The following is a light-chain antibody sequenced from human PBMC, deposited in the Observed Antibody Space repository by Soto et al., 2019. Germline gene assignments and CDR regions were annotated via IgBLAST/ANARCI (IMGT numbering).Light chain of an antibody. J-gene: IGKJ5*01. Sequence: EIVMTQSPATLSLSPGERATLSCRASQSVYNNLDWYQQKPGQAPGLLLYTASTWATGCPARFSGSGTGTEFTLTISSLRSEDFAVYYCQQRNNWPPITFGQGTRLEI. CDR2: TAS. V-gene: IGKV3-15*01. CDR1: QSVYNN. CDR3: QQRNNWPPIT.